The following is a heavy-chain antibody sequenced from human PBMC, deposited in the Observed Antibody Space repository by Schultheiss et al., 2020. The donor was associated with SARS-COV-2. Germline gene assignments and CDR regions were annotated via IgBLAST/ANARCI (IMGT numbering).Heavy chain of an antibody. CDR2: VSYSGTT. CDR3: ARATRVESLFSVRGGSFDF. D-gene: IGHD5-24*01. Sequence: SETLSLTCTVSGGSISSYYWAWIRQPPGKGLEWIGSVSYSGTTYHNPSLESRVTISIDTSKNQFSLKLGSVTAADTAVYFCARATRVESLFSVRGGSFDFWGRGALVTVSS. CDR1: GGSISSYY. V-gene: IGHV4-39*07. J-gene: IGHJ4*02.